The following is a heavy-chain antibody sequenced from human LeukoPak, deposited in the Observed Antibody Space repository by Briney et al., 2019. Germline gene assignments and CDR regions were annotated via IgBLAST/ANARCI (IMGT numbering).Heavy chain of an antibody. CDR2: ISTSGGTI. J-gene: IGHJ5*02. Sequence: GGSLRLSCTSSGFTFSDYYMSWIRQAPGKGLEWVSYISTSGGTIYYTDSVKGRFTISRDNAKNSLYLQMNSLRAEDTAVYYCAKDQGGYCSGGSCPPWGQGTLVTVSS. D-gene: IGHD2-15*01. CDR3: AKDQGGYCSGGSCPP. CDR1: GFTFSDYY. V-gene: IGHV3-11*01.